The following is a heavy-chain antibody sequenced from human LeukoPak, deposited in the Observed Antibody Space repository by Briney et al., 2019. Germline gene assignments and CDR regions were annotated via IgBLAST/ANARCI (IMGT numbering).Heavy chain of an antibody. CDR3: AREPGLLWFGETDY. CDR2: INHSGST. J-gene: IGHJ4*02. V-gene: IGHV4-34*01. CDR1: GGSFSGYY. Sequence: PSETLSLTCAVYGGSFSGYYWSRIRQPPGKGLEWIGEINHSGSTNYNPSLKSRVTISVDTSKNQFSLKLSSVTAADTAVYYCAREPGLLWFGETDYWGQGTLVTVSS. D-gene: IGHD3-10*01.